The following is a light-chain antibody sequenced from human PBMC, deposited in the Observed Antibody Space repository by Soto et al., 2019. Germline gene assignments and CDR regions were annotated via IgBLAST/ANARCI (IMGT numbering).Light chain of an antibody. V-gene: IGKV3-11*01. Sequence: EIVLTQSPATLSLSPGERATLSCRASQSIGTYLAWYQQKPGQVPRLLIYDALHRATGIPARFSGSGSGTDFTPTISRPEPEGSAVYYRQQGNGWPPWTFGPGTKVEIK. CDR2: DAL. J-gene: IGKJ1*01. CDR1: QSIGTY. CDR3: QQGNGWPPWT.